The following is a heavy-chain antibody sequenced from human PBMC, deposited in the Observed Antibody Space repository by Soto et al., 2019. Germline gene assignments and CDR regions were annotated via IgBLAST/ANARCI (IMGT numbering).Heavy chain of an antibody. CDR1: GYALTELP. CDR3: ATTWGSVSGYGLDV. D-gene: IGHD7-27*01. CDR2: FDPKDGAT. V-gene: IGHV1-24*01. J-gene: IGHJ6*02. Sequence: ASVKVSCKVSGYALTELPMHWVRQAPGKGLEWMGGFDPKDGATIYAQTLQGRLTMTEDTSTDTAFMELSSLRSEDTALYYCATTWGSVSGYGLDVWGQGTTVTVSS.